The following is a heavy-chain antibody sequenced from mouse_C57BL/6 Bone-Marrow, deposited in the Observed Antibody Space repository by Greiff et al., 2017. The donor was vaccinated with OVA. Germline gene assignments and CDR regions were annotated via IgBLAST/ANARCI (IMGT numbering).Heavy chain of an antibody. J-gene: IGHJ3*01. CDR3: ARERTIYYDYDGGAWFAY. CDR2: IYPGSGST. D-gene: IGHD2-4*01. Sequence: QVQLKQPGAELVKPGASVKMSCKASGYTFTSYWITWVKQRPGPGLEWIGDIYPGSGSTNYNEKFKSKATLTVDTSSSTAYMQLSSLTSEDSAVYYCARERTIYYDYDGGAWFAYWGQGTLVTVSA. CDR1: GYTFTSYW. V-gene: IGHV1-55*01.